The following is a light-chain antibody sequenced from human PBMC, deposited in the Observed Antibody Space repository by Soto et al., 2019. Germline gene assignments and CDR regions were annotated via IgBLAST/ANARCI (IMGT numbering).Light chain of an antibody. CDR3: QQYNNWPPWT. J-gene: IGKJ1*01. CDR2: GAS. Sequence: EIVMTQSPATLSVSPGERATLSCRASQSVRSNLAWYQQKPAQAPRLLIYGASTRATGIPARFSGSGSGTEFTLTISSLQSEDFALYYCQQYNNWPPWTFGQGTKVEIK. V-gene: IGKV3-15*01. CDR1: QSVRSN.